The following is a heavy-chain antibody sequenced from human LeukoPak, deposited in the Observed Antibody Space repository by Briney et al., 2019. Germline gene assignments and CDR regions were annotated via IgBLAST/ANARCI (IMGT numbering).Heavy chain of an antibody. Sequence: SETLSLTCTVSGGSISSYYWSWIRQPAGKGLERIGRIYTSGSTNYNPSLKSRVTMSVDTSKNQFSLKLSSVTAADTAVSYCARGQYCSSTSCYTRWGDYWGQGTLVTVSS. D-gene: IGHD2-2*02. J-gene: IGHJ4*02. CDR3: ARGQYCSSTSCYTRWGDY. CDR2: IYTSGST. V-gene: IGHV4-4*07. CDR1: GGSISSYY.